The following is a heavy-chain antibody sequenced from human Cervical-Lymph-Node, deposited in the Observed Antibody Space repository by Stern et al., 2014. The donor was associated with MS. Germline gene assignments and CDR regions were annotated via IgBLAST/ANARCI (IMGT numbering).Heavy chain of an antibody. V-gene: IGHV1-8*01. J-gene: IGHJ3*02. Sequence: VQLVESGAEVKKPGASVRVACKASGYPFTGYDITWVRQATGQGLEWMGWINPNSGATGNAQKFQGRVSMARDTSIDTIYMELNSLNSEDTGVYYCARRKTGWTGTTLFDVFDTWGQGTVVTVSS. CDR2: INPNSGAT. CDR3: ARRKTGWTGTTLFDVFDT. D-gene: IGHD1/OR15-1a*01. CDR1: GYPFTGYD.